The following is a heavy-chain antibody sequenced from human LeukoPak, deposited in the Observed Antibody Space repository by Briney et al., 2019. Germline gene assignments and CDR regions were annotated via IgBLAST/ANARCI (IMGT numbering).Heavy chain of an antibody. CDR2: ISSSSSYI. V-gene: IGHV3-21*04. Sequence: GGSLRLSCAASGFTFSSYAMSWVRQAPGKGLEWVSSISSSSSYIYYADSVKGRFTISRDNAKNSLYLQMNSLRVEDTAVYYCAKDGTQYQLPNAFDIWGQGTMVTVSS. CDR3: AKDGTQYQLPNAFDI. D-gene: IGHD2-2*01. CDR1: GFTFSSYA. J-gene: IGHJ3*02.